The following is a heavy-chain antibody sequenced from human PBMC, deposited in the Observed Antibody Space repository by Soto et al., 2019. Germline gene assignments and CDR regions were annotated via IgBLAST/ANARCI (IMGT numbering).Heavy chain of an antibody. CDR2: IIPMFGTA. Sequence: SVKVSCKASGGTFSSSSIIWVRQAPGQGLEWVGGIIPMFGTANYAVKVEDRVTITADESSRTVYMELRRLRSYDTAVYYFASPQSGTPAGYYYGMDVWGQGTTVTVSS. CDR3: ASPQSGTPAGYYYGMDV. D-gene: IGHD6-25*01. J-gene: IGHJ6*02. CDR1: GGTFSSSS. V-gene: IGHV1-69*13.